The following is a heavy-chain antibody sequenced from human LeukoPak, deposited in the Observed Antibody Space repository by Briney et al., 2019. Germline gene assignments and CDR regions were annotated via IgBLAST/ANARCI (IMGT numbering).Heavy chain of an antibody. CDR3: ARVTTWLPFDY. V-gene: IGHV4-59*01. J-gene: IGHJ4*02. CDR1: GGSINSYY. Sequence: PSETLSLTCTVSGGSINSYYWSWIRQPPGKGLEWIGNIYYSGSTNYNPSLKSRVTISVDTSKKQFSLRLSSVTAADTAVYYCARVTTWLPFDYWGQGTLVTVSS. CDR2: IYYSGST. D-gene: IGHD5-24*01.